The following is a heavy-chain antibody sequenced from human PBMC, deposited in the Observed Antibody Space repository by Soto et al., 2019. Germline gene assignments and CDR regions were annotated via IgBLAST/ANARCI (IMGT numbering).Heavy chain of an antibody. Sequence: ASVNVSCKASGYSFTDYHILWVRQAPGQGLEWLGRINPKSGGTSTAQKFQGWVTMTTDTSISTASMELTRLTSDDTAIYYCARGDSTDCSNGVCSFFYNHDMDVWGQGTTVTVSS. J-gene: IGHJ6*02. V-gene: IGHV1-2*04. CDR1: GYSFTDYH. D-gene: IGHD2-8*01. CDR3: ARGDSTDCSNGVCSFFYNHDMDV. CDR2: INPKSGGT.